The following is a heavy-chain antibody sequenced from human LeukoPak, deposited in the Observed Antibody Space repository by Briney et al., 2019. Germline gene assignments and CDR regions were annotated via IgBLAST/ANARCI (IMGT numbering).Heavy chain of an antibody. D-gene: IGHD6-19*01. CDR1: GFTFSNAW. J-gene: IGHJ4*02. CDR3: TTDNIARIVVPGTGFDS. V-gene: IGHV3-15*01. Sequence: GGSLRLSCAASGFTFSNAWMSWVRQAPGKGLEWVGRIKTNTDGGTTDFAAPVTGRFTISRDDSKSTLYLQMSSLKTEDTAVYYCTTDNIARIVVPGTGFDSWGQGTLVTVSS. CDR2: IKTNTDGGTT.